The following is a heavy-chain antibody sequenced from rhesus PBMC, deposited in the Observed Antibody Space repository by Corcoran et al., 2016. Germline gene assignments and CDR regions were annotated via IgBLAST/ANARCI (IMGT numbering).Heavy chain of an antibody. CDR3: ARGGTTVAAQIDY. CDR2: IYWDDDK. D-gene: IGHD4-29*01. J-gene: IGHJ4*01. V-gene: IGHV2S1*01. CDR1: GFSLRTSGMG. Sequence: QVTLKESGPALVKPTQTLTLTCTFSGFSLRTSGMGVGWIRPPPGKALEWLASIYWDDDKYYSTSLKSRLTISKDTYKNQVVLTMTNMDPVDTATYYCARGGTTVAAQIDYWGQGVLVTVSS.